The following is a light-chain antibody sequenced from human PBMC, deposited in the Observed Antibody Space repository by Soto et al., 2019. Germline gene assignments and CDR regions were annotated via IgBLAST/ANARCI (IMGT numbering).Light chain of an antibody. CDR2: AAS. CDR1: QYVGTR. V-gene: IGKV3-11*01. CDR3: QQRSNWFLT. Sequence: EIVLTQSPATLSSSPGETATLSCRASQYVGTRLAWYQHKPGQAPRLLIYAASQRATGIPARFSGSGSGTDFTLTISSLEPEDFAVYYCQQRSNWFLTFGGGTKVDIK. J-gene: IGKJ4*01.